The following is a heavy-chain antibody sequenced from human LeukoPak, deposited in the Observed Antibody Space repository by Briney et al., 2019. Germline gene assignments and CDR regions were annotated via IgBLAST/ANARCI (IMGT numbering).Heavy chain of an antibody. CDR1: GGSISSYY. Sequence: PSETLSLTCTVSGGSISSYYWSWIRQPPGKGLEWIGYIYYSGSTNYNPSLKSRVTISVDTSKNQFSLKLSSVTAADTAVYCCARESYVWGSYRPFDYWGQGTLATVSS. V-gene: IGHV4-59*01. D-gene: IGHD3-16*02. CDR2: IYYSGST. CDR3: ARESYVWGSYRPFDY. J-gene: IGHJ4*02.